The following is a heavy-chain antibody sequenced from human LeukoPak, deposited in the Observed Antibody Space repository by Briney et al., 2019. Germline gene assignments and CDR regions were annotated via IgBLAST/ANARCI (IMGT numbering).Heavy chain of an antibody. CDR3: AKAPYDYVWGSYRPIDY. Sequence: GGFLRLSCAASGFTFSSYAMSWVRQAPGKGLEWVSAISGSGGSTYYADSVKGRFTISRDNPKNTLYLQMNSLRAEDTAVYYCAKAPYDYVWGSYRPIDYWGQGTLVTVSS. CDR2: ISGSGGST. D-gene: IGHD3-16*02. V-gene: IGHV3-23*01. J-gene: IGHJ4*02. CDR1: GFTFSSYA.